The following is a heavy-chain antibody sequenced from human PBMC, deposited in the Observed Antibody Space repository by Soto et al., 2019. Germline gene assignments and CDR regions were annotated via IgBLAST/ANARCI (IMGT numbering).Heavy chain of an antibody. J-gene: IGHJ5*02. V-gene: IGHV1-69*13. Sequence: GASVKVSCKASGGTFSSYAISWVRQAPGQGLEWMGGIIPIFGTANYAQEFQGRVTITADESTSTAYMELSSLRSEDTAVYYCARDAPYCSGGSCYSGLGWFDPWGQGTLVTVSS. CDR1: GGTFSSYA. CDR3: ARDAPYCSGGSCYSGLGWFDP. CDR2: IIPIFGTA. D-gene: IGHD2-15*01.